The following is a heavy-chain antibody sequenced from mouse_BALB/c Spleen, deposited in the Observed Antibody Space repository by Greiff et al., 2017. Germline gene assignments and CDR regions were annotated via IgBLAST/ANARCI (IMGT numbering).Heavy chain of an antibody. D-gene: IGHD2-4*01. CDR2: ISSGGSYT. V-gene: IGHV5-9-4*01. CDR1: GFTFSSYA. CDR3: ARDYDYDRGAWFAY. Sequence: EVKLVESGGGLVKPGGSLKLSCAASGFTFSSYAMSWVRQSPEKRLEWVAEISSGGSYTYYPDTVTGRFTISRDNAKNTLYLEMSSLRSEVTAMYYCARDYDYDRGAWFAYWGQGTLVTVSA. J-gene: IGHJ3*01.